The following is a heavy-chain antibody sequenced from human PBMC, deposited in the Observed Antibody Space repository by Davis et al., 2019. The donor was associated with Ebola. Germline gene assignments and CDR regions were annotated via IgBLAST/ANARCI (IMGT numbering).Heavy chain of an antibody. Sequence: AASVKVSCKASGYTFTSYGISWVRQAPGQGLEWMGWISAYNGNTNYAQKFQGRVTMSRDTSTSTAYMEMSRLRSDDTAVYFCARGGITMMVVPRDYYYGLDVWGQGTTVTVSS. CDR1: GYTFTSYG. D-gene: IGHD3-22*01. J-gene: IGHJ6*02. CDR2: ISAYNGNT. CDR3: ARGGITMMVVPRDYYYGLDV. V-gene: IGHV1-18*01.